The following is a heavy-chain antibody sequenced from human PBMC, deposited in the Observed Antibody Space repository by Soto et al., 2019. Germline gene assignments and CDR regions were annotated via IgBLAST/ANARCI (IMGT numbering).Heavy chain of an antibody. Sequence: SVTLCLTWAVSGGTVSSGLYYWSWMRQPAGQGLEWTGNIYCSGSTYYNPSLRSRVTISVDKSKNKFSLKLSSVTAADTAVYYCARAGPRAVPAATYGMDVWGQGTTVTVSS. CDR3: ARAGPRAVPAATYGMDV. V-gene: IGHV4-61*01. J-gene: IGHJ6*02. CDR1: GGTVSSGLYY. CDR2: IYCSGST. D-gene: IGHD2-2*01.